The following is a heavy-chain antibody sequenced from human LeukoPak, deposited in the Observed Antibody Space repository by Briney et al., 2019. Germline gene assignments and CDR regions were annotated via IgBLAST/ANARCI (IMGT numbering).Heavy chain of an antibody. CDR3: ARDPKKYSSSWNAFDI. CDR1: GGSISSYY. V-gene: IGHV4-59*01. CDR2: IYYSGST. J-gene: IGHJ3*02. D-gene: IGHD6-13*01. Sequence: PSETLSLTCTVSGGSISSYYWSWIRQPPGKGLEWIGYIYYSGSTNYNPSLKSRVTISVDTSKNQFSLKLSSVTAADTAVYYCARDPKKYSSSWNAFDIWGQGTMVTVSS.